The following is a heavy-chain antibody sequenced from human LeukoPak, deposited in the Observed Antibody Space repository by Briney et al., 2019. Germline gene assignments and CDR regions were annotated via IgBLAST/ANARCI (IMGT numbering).Heavy chain of an antibody. CDR2: IKKDGSDK. J-gene: IGHJ4*02. CDR3: ARQRGYNYGYNDY. Sequence: GGSLRLSCAASGFSFSNYWMSWARQAPGKGLEWVANIKKDGSDKYYVDSVKGRFTISKDNAKNSLYLQMNSLRAEDMAVYYCARQRGYNYGYNDYWGQGTLVTVSS. D-gene: IGHD5-18*01. V-gene: IGHV3-7*03. CDR1: GFSFSNYW.